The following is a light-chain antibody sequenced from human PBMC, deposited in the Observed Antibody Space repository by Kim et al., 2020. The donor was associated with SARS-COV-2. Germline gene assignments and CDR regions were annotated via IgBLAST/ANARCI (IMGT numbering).Light chain of an antibody. J-gene: IGKJ5*01. Sequence: ESVGERVTIPRLASQSIGGWLAWYQQKPGKAPKLLIHDVSSVESGVPSRFSGSGSETEFTLTISSLQPDDFATYYCQHHSTYPITFGQGTRLEIK. CDR1: QSIGGW. CDR3: QHHSTYPIT. V-gene: IGKV1-5*01. CDR2: DVS.